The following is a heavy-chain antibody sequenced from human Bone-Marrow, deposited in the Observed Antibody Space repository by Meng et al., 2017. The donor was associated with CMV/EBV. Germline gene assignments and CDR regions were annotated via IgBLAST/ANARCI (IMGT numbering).Heavy chain of an antibody. CDR1: GFTVSSNY. D-gene: IGHD5-12*01. Sequence: GESLKISCAASGFTVSSNYMSWVRQAPGKGLEWVSVIYSGGSTYYADSVKGRFTTSRDNSKNTLYLQMNSLRAEDTAVYYCARAINSYYGMDVWGQGTTVTVSS. CDR2: IYSGGST. J-gene: IGHJ6*02. V-gene: IGHV3-53*01. CDR3: ARAINSYYGMDV.